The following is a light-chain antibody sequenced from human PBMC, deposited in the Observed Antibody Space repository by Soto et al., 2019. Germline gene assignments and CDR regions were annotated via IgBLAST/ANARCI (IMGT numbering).Light chain of an antibody. J-gene: IGKJ1*01. CDR2: WAS. CDR3: QQYYTTPWT. V-gene: IGKV4-1*01. CDR1: QSVLYSSNNKNY. Sequence: DIVMTQSPDSLAVSLGEXATINCKSSQSVLYSSNNKNYLAWYQQKPGQPPKALIYWASTRESGVPDRFSGSGSGTDFTLTISSLQAEDVAVYYCQQYYTTPWTFSQGTKVDIK.